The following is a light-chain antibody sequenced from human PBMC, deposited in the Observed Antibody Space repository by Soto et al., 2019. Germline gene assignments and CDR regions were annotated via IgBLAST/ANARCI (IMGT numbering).Light chain of an antibody. CDR2: DVS. Sequence: DIQMTQSPSTLSRSVGDRVTITCRASQSISNLLAWYQQKPGKSPKLLIYDVSTLESGVPSRFSGSGSVTEFTLTISSQQPDDFATYYCQHYKSYQWSFGQGTKLEIK. CDR3: QHYKSYQWS. J-gene: IGKJ2*01. V-gene: IGKV1-5*01. CDR1: QSISNL.